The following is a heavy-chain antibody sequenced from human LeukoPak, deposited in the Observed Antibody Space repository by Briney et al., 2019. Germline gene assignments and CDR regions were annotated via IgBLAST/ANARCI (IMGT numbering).Heavy chain of an antibody. CDR1: GYTFTDYY. V-gene: IGHV1-2*02. CDR3: ARELDYYGSGTYGGL. CDR2: INPSSGGT. J-gene: IGHJ4*02. Sequence: ASVKVSCKASGYTFTDYYMHWVRQAPGQGLEWMGWINPSSGGTNYAQKFQGRVTMTRDTSIITAYMELNSLRSDDTVVYYCARELDYYGSGTYGGLWGQGTLVTVSS. D-gene: IGHD3-10*01.